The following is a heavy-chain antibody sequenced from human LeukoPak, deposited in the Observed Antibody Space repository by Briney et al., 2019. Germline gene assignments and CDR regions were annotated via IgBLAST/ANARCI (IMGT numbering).Heavy chain of an antibody. V-gene: IGHV1-8*01. J-gene: IGHJ4*02. CDR2: MNPNSGNT. D-gene: IGHD4-17*01. CDR1: GYTFTSYD. Sequence: GASVKVSCKASGYTFTSYDINWVRQATGQGLEWMGWMNPNSGNTGYAQKFQGRVTMTRNTSISTAYMELSSLRSEDTAVYYCALTSPTVTTSGDYWGQGTLVTVSS. CDR3: ALTSPTVTTSGDY.